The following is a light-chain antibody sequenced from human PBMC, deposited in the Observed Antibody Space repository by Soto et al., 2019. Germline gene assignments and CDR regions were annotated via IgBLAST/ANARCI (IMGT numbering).Light chain of an antibody. CDR2: SES. Sequence: DIQLTQSPSSLSASVGDRVTITCRASQGIRTDLGWYQQKPGKAPKRMIYSESSLQSGVPSRVSGRGAGKEFTRTISSLKHEDWATYEGLQHKSYPRTLGPGTKVDI. CDR1: QGIRTD. J-gene: IGKJ1*01. CDR3: LQHKSYPRT. V-gene: IGKV1-17*01.